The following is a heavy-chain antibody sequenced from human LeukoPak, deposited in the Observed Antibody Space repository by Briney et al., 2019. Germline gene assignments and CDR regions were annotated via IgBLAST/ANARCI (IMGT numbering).Heavy chain of an antibody. CDR1: GFTFSSYG. J-gene: IGHJ4*02. D-gene: IGHD3-16*01. V-gene: IGHV3-30*18. CDR3: AKVGGSQGVFDY. Sequence: QSGGSLRLSCAASGFTFSSYGMHWVRQAPGKGLEWVAAISYDGSNKYYADSVKGRFTISRDNSKNTLYLQMNSLRAEDTAVYYCAKVGGSQGVFDYWGQGTLVTVSS. CDR2: ISYDGSNK.